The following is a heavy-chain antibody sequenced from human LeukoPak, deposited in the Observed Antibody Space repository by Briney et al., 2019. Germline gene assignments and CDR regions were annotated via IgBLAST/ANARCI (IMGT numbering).Heavy chain of an antibody. D-gene: IGHD3-22*01. Sequence: GGSLRLSCAASGFTFDDYAMHWVRQAPGKGLEWVSGISWNSGSIGYADSVKGRFTISRDNAKNPLYLQMNSLRAEDTALYYCAKAGAYDSSGSFDYWGQGTLVTVSS. CDR1: GFTFDDYA. CDR3: AKAGAYDSSGSFDY. V-gene: IGHV3-9*01. CDR2: ISWNSGSI. J-gene: IGHJ4*02.